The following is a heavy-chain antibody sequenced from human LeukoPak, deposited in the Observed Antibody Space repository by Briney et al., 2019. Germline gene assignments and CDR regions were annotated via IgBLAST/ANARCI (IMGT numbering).Heavy chain of an antibody. CDR1: GFTFSSYG. CDR2: IWYDGSNK. Sequence: GGSLRLCCAASGFTFSSYGMHWVRQAPGKGLEWVAVIWYDGSNKYYADSVKGRFTISRDNSKNTLYLQMNSLRAEDTAVYYCARARRTDPFDYWGQGTLVTVSS. CDR3: ARARRTDPFDY. V-gene: IGHV3-33*01. J-gene: IGHJ4*02.